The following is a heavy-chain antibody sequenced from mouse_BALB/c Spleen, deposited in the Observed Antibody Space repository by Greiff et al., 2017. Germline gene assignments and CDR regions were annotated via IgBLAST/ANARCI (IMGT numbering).Heavy chain of an antibody. CDR1: GYTFTEYI. CDR2: FYPGSGSI. V-gene: IGHV1-62-2*01. D-gene: IGHD4-1*01. Sequence: QVQLQQSGAGLVKPGASVKLSCKASGYTFTEYIIHWVKQRSGQGLEWIGWFYPGSGSIKYNEKFKSKATLTLDTSSSTAYMQLSSLTSEDSAVYYCSRLWEGAMDYWGQGTSVPVSS. J-gene: IGHJ4*01. CDR3: SRLWEGAMDY.